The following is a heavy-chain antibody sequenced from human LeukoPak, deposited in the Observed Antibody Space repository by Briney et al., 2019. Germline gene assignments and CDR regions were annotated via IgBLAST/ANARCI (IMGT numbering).Heavy chain of an antibody. CDR3: TSHTGTGDAFRPFHI. D-gene: IGHD2-21*02. Sequence: PGGSLRLSCAASGFTFSDYYMSWIRQAPGKGLEWVSYISSSGSTIYYADSVKGRFTISRDNAKNSLYLQMNSLRAEDTAVYYCTSHTGTGDAFRPFHIWGQGIMVTVSS. CDR2: ISSSGSTI. V-gene: IGHV3-11*04. CDR1: GFTFSDYY. J-gene: IGHJ3*02.